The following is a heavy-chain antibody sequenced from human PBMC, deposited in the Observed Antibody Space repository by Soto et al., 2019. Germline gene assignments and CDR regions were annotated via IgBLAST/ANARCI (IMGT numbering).Heavy chain of an antibody. Sequence: ASVKVSCKASGYTFTSYYMHWVRQAPGQGLEWMGIINPSGGSTSYAQKFQGRVTMTSDTTTNTVYMELSSLRSDDTAVYYCARGPTDYYDNSANYFLDYWGQGTLVTVSS. J-gene: IGHJ4*02. D-gene: IGHD3-22*01. V-gene: IGHV1-46*01. CDR3: ARGPTDYYDNSANYFLDY. CDR1: GYTFTSYY. CDR2: INPSGGST.